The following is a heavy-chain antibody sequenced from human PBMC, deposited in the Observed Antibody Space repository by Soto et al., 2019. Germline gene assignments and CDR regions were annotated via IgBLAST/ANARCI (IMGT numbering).Heavy chain of an antibody. V-gene: IGHV3-30-3*01. CDR2: ISYDGSNN. J-gene: IGHJ4*02. D-gene: IGHD3-16*02. CDR3: ARDRGLYPSILGHFDC. CDR1: GFTFSSYA. Sequence: QVQLVESGGGVVQPGRSLRLSCAASGFTFSSYAMHWVRQAPGKGLEWVAVISYDGSNNYYADSVKGRFTISRDNSKNTLYLQMNSLRAEDTAVYYCARDRGLYPSILGHFDCWGQGTLVTVSS.